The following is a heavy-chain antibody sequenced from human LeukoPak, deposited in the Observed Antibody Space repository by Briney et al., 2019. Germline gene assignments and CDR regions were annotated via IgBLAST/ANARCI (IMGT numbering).Heavy chain of an antibody. D-gene: IGHD1-26*01. J-gene: IGHJ4*02. CDR2: INPNSGGT. Sequence: ASVKVSCKASGYTFTGYYMHWVRQAPGQGLEWMGWINPNSGGTNYAQKFQGRVTMTRDTSISTAYMELSRLRSDDTAVYYCARDPIVGATRYFDYWGQGTLVAVSS. CDR1: GYTFTGYY. CDR3: ARDPIVGATRYFDY. V-gene: IGHV1-2*02.